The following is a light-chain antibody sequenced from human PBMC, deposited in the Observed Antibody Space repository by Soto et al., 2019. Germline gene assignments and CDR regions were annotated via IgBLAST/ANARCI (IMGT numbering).Light chain of an antibody. CDR3: SSYTSSSIFDVV. CDR1: SGDVGAYNY. V-gene: IGLV2-14*01. CDR2: DVS. Sequence: QSALTQPASVSASPGQSITISCTGSSGDVGAYNYVSWYQQHPGKAPKLMIYDVSNQPSGVSNRFSGSKSGNTASLTISGLQAEDEADYYCSSYTSSSIFDVVFGGGTKLTVL. J-gene: IGLJ2*01.